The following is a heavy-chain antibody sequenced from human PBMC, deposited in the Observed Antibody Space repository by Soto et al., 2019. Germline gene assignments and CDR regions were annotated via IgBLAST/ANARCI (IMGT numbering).Heavy chain of an antibody. Sequence: QVQLVESGGGVVQPGRSLRLSCAASGFTFSSNGMHWVRQAPGKGLEWVAVISYDGSNKYYADSVKGRFTISRDNSKNTLYLQMNSLRAEDTAVYYCAKDLDYYDSSGSDYWGQGTLVTVSS. V-gene: IGHV3-30*18. CDR2: ISYDGSNK. D-gene: IGHD3-22*01. CDR1: GFTFSSNG. CDR3: AKDLDYYDSSGSDY. J-gene: IGHJ4*02.